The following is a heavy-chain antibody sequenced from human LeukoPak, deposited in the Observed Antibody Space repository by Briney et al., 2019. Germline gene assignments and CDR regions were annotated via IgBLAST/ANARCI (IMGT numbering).Heavy chain of an antibody. CDR2: INHSGST. Sequence: PSETLSLTCAVYGGSFSGYYWSWIRQPPGKGLEWIGEINHSGSTNYNPSLKSRVTISVDTSKNQFSLKLSSVTAADTAVYYCARGRYSSGWYLNYWGQGTLATVSS. J-gene: IGHJ4*02. D-gene: IGHD6-19*01. CDR1: GGSFSGYY. CDR3: ARGRYSSGWYLNY. V-gene: IGHV4-34*01.